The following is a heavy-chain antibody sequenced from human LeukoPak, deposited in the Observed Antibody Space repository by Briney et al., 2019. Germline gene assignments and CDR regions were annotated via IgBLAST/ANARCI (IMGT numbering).Heavy chain of an antibody. Sequence: GGSLRLSCAASGFTFSSYWMHWVRQAPGKGLMWVSRTNEDASTTNYADSVKGRFTIFRDNAKNTLYLQMNSLRAEDTAVYYCVRDLGGRSGYWGQGTLVTVSS. V-gene: IGHV3-74*01. CDR1: GFTFSSYW. CDR2: TNEDASTT. CDR3: VRDLGGRSGY. D-gene: IGHD1-26*01. J-gene: IGHJ4*02.